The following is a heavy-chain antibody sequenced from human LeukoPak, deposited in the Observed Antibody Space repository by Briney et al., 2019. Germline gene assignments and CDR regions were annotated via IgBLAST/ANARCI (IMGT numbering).Heavy chain of an antibody. CDR3: ARGLRSKYCSSTSCRKNNWFDP. J-gene: IGHJ5*02. V-gene: IGHV1-8*01. CDR1: GYTFTSYD. CDR2: MNPNSGNT. D-gene: IGHD2-2*01. Sequence: ASVTVSCKASGYTFTSYDINWVRQATGQGLEWMGWMNPNSGNTGYAQKFQGRATTTRNTSISTAYMELSSLRSEDTAVYYCARGLRSKYCSSTSCRKNNWFDPWGQGTLVTVSS.